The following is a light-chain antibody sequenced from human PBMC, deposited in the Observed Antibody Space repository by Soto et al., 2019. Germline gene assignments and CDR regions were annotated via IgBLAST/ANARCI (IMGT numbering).Light chain of an antibody. J-gene: IGKJ1*01. CDR3: QQYNNWWT. CDR1: QSVSSS. CDR2: GAS. Sequence: EIMMTQSPATLSVSPGERATLSFRASQSVSSSLAWYQQKPGQAPRLLIYGASTRATGIPARFSGSGSGTEFTLTINSLQSEDFAVYYCQQYNNWWTFGQGTKVDIK. V-gene: IGKV3-15*01.